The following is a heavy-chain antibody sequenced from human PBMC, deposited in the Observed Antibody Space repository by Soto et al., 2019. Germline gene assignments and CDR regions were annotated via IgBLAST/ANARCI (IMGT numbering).Heavy chain of an antibody. D-gene: IGHD6-13*01. CDR3: ATGQQVRMADI. CDR2: ISGDSRYT. J-gene: IGHJ3*02. CDR1: EFTVSAYY. Sequence: QVQLLESGGGLVKPGGSLRLSCAASEFTVSAYYMAWIRQAPGKGLDWIAYISGDSRYTTYADSVKGRFTISRDNAKNSLYLQMNSLTVEDTAVYFCATGQQVRMADIWGQGTMVTVSS. V-gene: IGHV3-11*03.